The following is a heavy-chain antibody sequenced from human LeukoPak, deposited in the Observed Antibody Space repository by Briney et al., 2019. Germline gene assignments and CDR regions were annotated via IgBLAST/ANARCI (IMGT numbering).Heavy chain of an antibody. D-gene: IGHD6-13*01. Sequence: GGSLRLSCAASGFTFSSSAMSWVRQAPGKGLEWVSAISGSGGSTYYADSVKGRFTISRDNSKNTLYLQMNSLRAEDTAVYYCAKDSPYSSSWWFYFDYWGQGTLVTVSS. CDR1: GFTFSSSA. V-gene: IGHV3-23*01. CDR2: ISGSGGST. J-gene: IGHJ4*02. CDR3: AKDSPYSSSWWFYFDY.